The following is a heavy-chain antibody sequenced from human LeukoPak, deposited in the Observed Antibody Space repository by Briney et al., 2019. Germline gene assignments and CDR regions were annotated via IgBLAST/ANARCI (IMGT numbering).Heavy chain of an antibody. D-gene: IGHD5-24*01. J-gene: IGHJ4*02. V-gene: IGHV3-23*01. Sequence: PGGSLRLSCAASGFTFSSHGMSWVRQAPGKGLEWVSAMSGSGGTTYSLDSLKGRFTISRDNSKNTLYLQMNGLTAEDTAVYFCAKDRDDHNHRAGFDCWGQGTLVTVSS. CDR1: GFTFSSHG. CDR2: MSGSGGTT. CDR3: AKDRDDHNHRAGFDC.